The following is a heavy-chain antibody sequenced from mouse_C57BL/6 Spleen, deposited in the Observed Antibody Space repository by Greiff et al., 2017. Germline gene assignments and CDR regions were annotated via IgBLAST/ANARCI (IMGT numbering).Heavy chain of an antibody. V-gene: IGHV1-59*01. CDR3: ARRVGYDVFDY. CDR2: IDASDSYT. Sequence: QVKVEQPGAERVRPGTSVKLSCKASGYTFTSYWMNWVKQRPGKGLEWIGVIDASDSYTNYNQKFKGKATLTVDTSASTAYMQLSSLTSEDSAVYYCARRVGYDVFDYWGQGTTLTVSS. CDR1: GYTFTSYW. J-gene: IGHJ2*01. D-gene: IGHD2-2*01.